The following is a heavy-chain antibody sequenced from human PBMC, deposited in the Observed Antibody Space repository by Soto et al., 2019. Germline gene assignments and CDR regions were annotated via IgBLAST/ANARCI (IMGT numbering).Heavy chain of an antibody. Sequence: SETLSLTCTVSGGSISSANYYWSWIRHPPGKGLEWIGFISYSGSTYYNPSLKSRVTVSVDTSKNQFSLRLTSVTGADTAVYYCATNWSTTILYYQGMDVWGQGTTV. J-gene: IGHJ6*02. CDR1: GGSISSANYY. D-gene: IGHD2-2*01. CDR3: ATNWSTTILYYQGMDV. CDR2: ISYSGST. V-gene: IGHV4-30-4*01.